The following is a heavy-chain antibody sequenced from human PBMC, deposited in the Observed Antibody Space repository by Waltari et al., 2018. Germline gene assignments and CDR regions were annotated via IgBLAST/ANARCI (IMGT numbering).Heavy chain of an antibody. CDR3: ARGTKTPDYYGSGSYAAIGDWFDP. Sequence: QVQLQESGPGLVKPSATLSLTCTVSGGSISSYYWSWIRQPAGKGLEWIGRIYTSGSTNYNPSLKSRVTISVDKSKNQFSLKLSSVTAADTAVYYCARGTKTPDYYGSGSYAAIGDWFDPWGQGTLVTVSS. V-gene: IGHV4-4*07. D-gene: IGHD3-10*01. CDR2: IYTSGST. J-gene: IGHJ5*02. CDR1: GGSISSYY.